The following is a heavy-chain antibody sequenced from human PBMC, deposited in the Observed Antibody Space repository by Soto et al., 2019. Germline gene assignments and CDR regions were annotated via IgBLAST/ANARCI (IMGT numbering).Heavy chain of an antibody. D-gene: IGHD3-22*01. V-gene: IGHV3-48*01. CDR3: ARYYDSSGPDL. Sequence: EFQLVESGGGLVQPGGSLRLSCAASGFTFSTYTMVWVRQAPGKGLEWLSYIPTTSIPIYYADSVKGRFTISRDNAKNSLYLQMNSLRAEDTAVYYCARYYDSSGPDLWGRGTRVTVSS. CDR2: IPTTSIPI. CDR1: GFTFSTYT. J-gene: IGHJ2*01.